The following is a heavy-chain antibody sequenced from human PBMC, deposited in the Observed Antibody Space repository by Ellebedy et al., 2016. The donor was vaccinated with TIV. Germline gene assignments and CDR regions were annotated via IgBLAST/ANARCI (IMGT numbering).Heavy chain of an antibody. J-gene: IGHJ4*02. Sequence: PGGSLRLSCAASGFTFSAYGMHWVRQAPGKGLEWVTYIRYDGSNNYYADSVKGRFTISRDKSKNTLFLQMNSLRAEDTAIYYCAGLWYGDSPKDKSDDWGRGTLVTVSS. CDR2: IRYDGSNN. CDR3: AGLWYGDSPKDKSDD. D-gene: IGHD3-10*01. V-gene: IGHV3-30*02. CDR1: GFTFSAYG.